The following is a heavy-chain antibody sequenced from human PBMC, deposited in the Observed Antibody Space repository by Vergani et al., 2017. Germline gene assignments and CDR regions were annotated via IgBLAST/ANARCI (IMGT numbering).Heavy chain of an antibody. CDR3: AHRRGGYSSGWYSS. Sequence: QITLKESGPTLVKPTQTLTLTCTFSGFSLSTSGVGVGWIRQPPGQALEWLALIYWDDDKRYSPSLKSRLTITKDTSKNQVVLTMTNMDPVDTATYYCAHRRGGYSSGWYSSWGQGTLVTVSS. CDR2: IYWDDDK. D-gene: IGHD6-19*01. J-gene: IGHJ4*02. CDR1: GFSLSTSGVG. V-gene: IGHV2-5*02.